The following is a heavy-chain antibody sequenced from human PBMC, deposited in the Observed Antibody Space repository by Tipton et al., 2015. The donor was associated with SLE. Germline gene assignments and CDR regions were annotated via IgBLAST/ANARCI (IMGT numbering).Heavy chain of an antibody. CDR1: GYSISSGYY. D-gene: IGHD3-22*01. V-gene: IGHV4-38-2*01. Sequence: LSLTCAVSGYSISSGYYWGWIRQPPGKGLEWIGGIYHSGSTYYNPSLKSRVTISVDTSKTPFSLKLSSVTAADTAVYYCASAVVVNNDWYFDLWGRGTLVTVSS. CDR2: IYHSGST. J-gene: IGHJ2*01. CDR3: ASAVVVNNDWYFDL.